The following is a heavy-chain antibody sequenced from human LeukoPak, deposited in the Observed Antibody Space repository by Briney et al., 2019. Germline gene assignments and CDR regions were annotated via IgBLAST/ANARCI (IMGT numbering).Heavy chain of an antibody. CDR1: GYTFTGYY. V-gene: IGHV1-24*01. Sequence: ASVKVSCKASGYTFTGYYMHWGRQAPGQGLEWMGGFDPEDGETIYAQKFQGRVTMTEDTSTDTAYMELSSLRSEDTAVYSCATEVRRPYDYDSSGYYSCWGQGTLVTVSS. CDR2: FDPEDGET. J-gene: IGHJ4*02. CDR3: ATEVRRPYDYDSSGYYSC. D-gene: IGHD3-22*01.